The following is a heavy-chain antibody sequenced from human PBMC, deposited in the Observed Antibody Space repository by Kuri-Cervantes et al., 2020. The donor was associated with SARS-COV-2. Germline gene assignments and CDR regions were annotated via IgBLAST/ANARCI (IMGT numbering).Heavy chain of an antibody. CDR3: ARALGSSWYGDAFDI. CDR1: GYTFTSYY. J-gene: IGHJ3*02. CDR2: INPSGGST. Sequence: ASVKVSCKASGYTFTSYYMHWVRQAPGQGLEWMGIINPSGGSTSYAQKFQGRVTMTRDTSTSTVYMELSSLRSEDTAVYHCARALGSSWYGDAFDIWGQGTMVTVSS. V-gene: IGHV1-46*01. D-gene: IGHD6-13*01.